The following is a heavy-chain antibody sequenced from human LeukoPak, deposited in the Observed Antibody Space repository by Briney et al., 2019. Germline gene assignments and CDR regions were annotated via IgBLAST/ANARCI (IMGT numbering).Heavy chain of an antibody. CDR1: GGFICRIRYY. CDR2: IYYSGST. CDR3: SIHAPSGYHSGS. D-gene: IGHD3-22*01. V-gene: IGHV4-39*01. Sequence: NTSETLSLTCSVSGGFICRIRYYWGWIRQPPGKGLEWIGSIYYSGSTYYNPSLKSRVTISVDTSKNQFSLKLSSVTAADTAVYYCSIHAPSGYHSGSCGQGTLVTVSS. J-gene: IGHJ4*02.